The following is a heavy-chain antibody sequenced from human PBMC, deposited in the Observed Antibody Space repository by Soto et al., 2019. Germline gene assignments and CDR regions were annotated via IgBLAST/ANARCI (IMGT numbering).Heavy chain of an antibody. Sequence: QLQLLESGGDLVKPGGSLRLSCAASGFTVSGNDLSWIRQAPGKGLEWVSSIGSSGRAIYYADSVKGRFTISRDNTKASLSLHMSSLRPEDTAIYHCASHHSSGWLYFDSWGQGTLVTVSS. V-gene: IGHV3-11*01. J-gene: IGHJ4*02. D-gene: IGHD6-19*01. CDR3: ASHHSSGWLYFDS. CDR2: IGSSGRAI. CDR1: GFTVSGND.